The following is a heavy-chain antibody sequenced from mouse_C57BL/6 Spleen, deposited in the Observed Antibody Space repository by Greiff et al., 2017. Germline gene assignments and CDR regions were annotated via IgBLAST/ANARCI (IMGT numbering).Heavy chain of an antibody. V-gene: IGHV1-61*01. CDR2: IYPSDSET. CDR1: GYTFTSYW. Sequence: QVQLQQPGAELVRPGSSVKLSCKASGYTFTSYWMDWVKQRPGQGLEWIGNIYPSDSETHYNQKFKDKATLTVDKSSSTSYMQLSSLPSEDSAVYYCARVSGYSYFDYWGQGTTRTVSS. J-gene: IGHJ2*01. CDR3: ARVSGYSYFDY. D-gene: IGHD3-2*02.